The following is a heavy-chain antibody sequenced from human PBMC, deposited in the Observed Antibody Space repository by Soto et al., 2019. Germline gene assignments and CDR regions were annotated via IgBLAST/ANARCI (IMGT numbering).Heavy chain of an antibody. CDR2: INPDNGNT. Sequence: ASVKVSWKASGYTFTRYTMNWVRQAPGQRLEWMGWINPDNGNTKSSQKFQDRVIITRDTSASTAYMDLSSLRSEDTAVYYCARGGDMEAAVAKSEYYYGMDFWGQGTTVTVSS. CDR1: GYTFTRYT. CDR3: ARGGDMEAAVAKSEYYYGMDF. D-gene: IGHD6-13*01. J-gene: IGHJ6*02. V-gene: IGHV1-3*01.